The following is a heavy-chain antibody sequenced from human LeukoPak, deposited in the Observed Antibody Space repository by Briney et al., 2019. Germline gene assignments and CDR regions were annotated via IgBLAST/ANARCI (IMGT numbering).Heavy chain of an antibody. Sequence: SVKVSCKASGGTLSSYAISWVRQAPGQGLEWMGRIIPILGIANYAQKFQGRVTITADKSTSTAYMELSSLRSEDTAVYYCARDHARDDIVVVPAGLNPWGQGTLVTVSS. D-gene: IGHD2-2*01. CDR3: ARDHARDDIVVVPAGLNP. J-gene: IGHJ5*02. V-gene: IGHV1-69*04. CDR1: GGTLSSYA. CDR2: IIPILGIA.